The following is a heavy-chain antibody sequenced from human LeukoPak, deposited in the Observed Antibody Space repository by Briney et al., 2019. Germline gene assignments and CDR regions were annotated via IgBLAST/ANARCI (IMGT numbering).Heavy chain of an antibody. CDR1: GYTFTSYG. Sequence: GASVKVSCKASGYTFTSYGISWVRPAPGQGLEWMGWISAYNGNTNYAQKLQGRVTMTTDTSTSTAYMELRSLRSDDTAVYYCARDLPRGSYGPPNNWFDPWGQGTLVTVSS. V-gene: IGHV1-18*01. CDR3: ARDLPRGSYGPPNNWFDP. J-gene: IGHJ5*02. D-gene: IGHD4-17*01. CDR2: ISAYNGNT.